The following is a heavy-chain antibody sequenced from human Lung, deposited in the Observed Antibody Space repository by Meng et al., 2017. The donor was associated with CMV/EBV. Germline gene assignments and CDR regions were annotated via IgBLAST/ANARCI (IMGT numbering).Heavy chain of an antibody. CDR1: GEFVGKFA. V-gene: IGHV1-69*10. Sequence: SGEFVGKFAVSWVRQAPGQGLEWMGAVIPRVSITNYAQKFRGRVTITADSSKSTAYMEMSSLKSDDTAIYYCTRGGVGYNINFFEYWGQGTLVTVSS. CDR3: TRGGVGYNINFFEY. J-gene: IGHJ4*02. D-gene: IGHD5-24*01. CDR2: VIPRVSIT.